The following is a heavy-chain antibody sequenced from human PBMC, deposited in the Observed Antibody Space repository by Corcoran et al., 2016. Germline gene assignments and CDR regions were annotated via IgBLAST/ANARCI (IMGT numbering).Heavy chain of an antibody. J-gene: IGHJ3*02. V-gene: IGHV4-34*01. CDR3: ARKLLWFGEPHDAFDI. CDR1: GGSFSGYY. D-gene: IGHD3-10*01. Sequence: QVQLQQWGAGLLKPSETLSLTCAVYGGSFSGYYWSWIRQPPGKGLEWIGEINHSGSTNYNPSLKSRVTISVDTSKNQFSLKLSSVTTADTAVYYCARKLLWFGEPHDAFDIWGQGTMVTVSS. CDR2: INHSGST.